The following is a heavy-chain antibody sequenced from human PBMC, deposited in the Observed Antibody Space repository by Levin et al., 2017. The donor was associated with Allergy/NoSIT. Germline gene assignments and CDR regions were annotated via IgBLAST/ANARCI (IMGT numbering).Heavy chain of an antibody. Sequence: TGESLKISCAASGFTFTDFYMSWIRQAPGKGLEWVSYSSSGGDTIYYADSVKGRFTISRDNAKRSLYLQMNSLRAEDTAVYYCVRVRNYYGDYWGQGTLVTVSS. CDR2: SSSGGDTI. V-gene: IGHV3-11*01. CDR1: GFTFTDFY. J-gene: IGHJ4*02. CDR3: VRVRNYYGDY. D-gene: IGHD3-10*01.